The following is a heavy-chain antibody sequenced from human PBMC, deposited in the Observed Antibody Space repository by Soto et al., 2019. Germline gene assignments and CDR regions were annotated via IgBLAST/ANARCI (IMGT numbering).Heavy chain of an antibody. Sequence: GGSLRLSCAASGFTFSSYAMSWVRQAPGKGLEWVSAISGSGGSTYYADSVKGRFTISRDNSKNTLYLQMNSLRAEDTAVYYCAKGPRRYCSSTSCYEDYFDYWGQGTLVTVSS. V-gene: IGHV3-23*01. CDR1: GFTFSSYA. J-gene: IGHJ4*02. D-gene: IGHD2-2*01. CDR2: ISGSGGST. CDR3: AKGPRRYCSSTSCYEDYFDY.